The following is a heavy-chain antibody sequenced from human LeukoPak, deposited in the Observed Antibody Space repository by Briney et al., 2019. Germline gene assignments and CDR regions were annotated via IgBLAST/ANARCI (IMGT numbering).Heavy chain of an antibody. CDR3: ARDDGCQADDY. J-gene: IGHJ4*02. V-gene: IGHV3-33*01. CDR2: IWYDGSNK. Sequence: GGSLRLSCAASGFTFSSYGMHWVRQAPGKGLEWVAVIWYDGSNKYYADSVKGRFTISRDNSKNTLYLQMNSLRAEDTAVYYCARDDGCQADDYWGQGTLVTVSS. CDR1: GFTFSSYG. D-gene: IGHD5-24*01.